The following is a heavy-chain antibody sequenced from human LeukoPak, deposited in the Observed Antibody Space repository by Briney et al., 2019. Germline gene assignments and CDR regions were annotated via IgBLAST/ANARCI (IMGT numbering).Heavy chain of an antibody. CDR2: IYWDDDK. Sequence: SGPTLVNPTETLTLTCTFSGFSLSTSGVGVGWIRQPPGKALEWLALIYWDDDKRYSPSLKSRLTITKDTSKNQVVLTMTNMDPVDTATYYCAHRYPGYSGYDGRDYFDYWGQGTLVTVSS. CDR3: AHRYPGYSGYDGRDYFDY. CDR1: GFSLSTSGVG. V-gene: IGHV2-5*02. D-gene: IGHD5-12*01. J-gene: IGHJ4*02.